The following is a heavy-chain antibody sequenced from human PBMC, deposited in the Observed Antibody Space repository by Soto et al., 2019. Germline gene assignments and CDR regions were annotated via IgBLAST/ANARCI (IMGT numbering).Heavy chain of an antibody. V-gene: IGHV3-23*01. CDR1: GFTFSSYG. J-gene: IGHJ4*02. D-gene: IGHD3-16*02. Sequence: EVQLLESGGGLVQPGGSLRLSCAASGFTFSSYGMSWVRQAPGKGLEWVSGITGSGGTTYYADSVKGRFTISRDNSKNTLYLQMNSLRVEDTAVYYCAKDTRLRLGELSFDAFDYWGQGTLVTVSS. CDR2: ITGSGGTT. CDR3: AKDTRLRLGELSFDAFDY.